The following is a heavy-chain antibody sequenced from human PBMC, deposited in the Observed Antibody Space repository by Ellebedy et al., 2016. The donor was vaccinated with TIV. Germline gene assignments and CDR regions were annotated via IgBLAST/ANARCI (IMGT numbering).Heavy chain of an antibody. D-gene: IGHD6-19*01. CDR1: GGTFSSYA. CDR2: ISTSIGDT. Sequence: AASVKVSCKASGGTFSSYAFSWVRQAPGQGLEWMGWISTSIGDTNYAQKLQDRVTLTTDTSTSTAYMELRSLRYDDTAVYYCAKVDSSGGYYFDYWGQGTLVTISS. V-gene: IGHV1-18*01. J-gene: IGHJ4*02. CDR3: AKVDSSGGYYFDY.